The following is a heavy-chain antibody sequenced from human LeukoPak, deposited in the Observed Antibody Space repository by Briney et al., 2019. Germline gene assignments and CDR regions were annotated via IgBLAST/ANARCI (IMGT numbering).Heavy chain of an antibody. Sequence: GGSLRLSCAASGFTFSSYAMGWVRQAPGKGLEWVSAISGSGGSTYYADSVKGRFTISRDNSKNTLYLQMNSLRAEDTAVYYCAREFIAAPNYYYGMDVWGQGTTVTVSS. CDR3: AREFIAAPNYYYGMDV. J-gene: IGHJ6*02. D-gene: IGHD6-6*01. CDR1: GFTFSSYA. V-gene: IGHV3-23*01. CDR2: ISGSGGST.